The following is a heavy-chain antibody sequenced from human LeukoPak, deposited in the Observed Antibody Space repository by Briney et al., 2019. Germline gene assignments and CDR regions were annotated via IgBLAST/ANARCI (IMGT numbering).Heavy chain of an antibody. D-gene: IGHD3-10*01. CDR3: ARGSNGPNYYGSGTSFPEYFQH. V-gene: IGHV1-3*01. CDR2: INAGNGNT. CDR1: GYTFTGYA. Sequence: GASVKVSCKASGYTFTGYAMHWVRQAPGQRLEWMGWINAGNGNTKYSQKFQGRVTITRDTSASTAYMELSSLRSEDTAVYYCARGSNGPNYYGSGTSFPEYFQHWGQGTLVTVSS. J-gene: IGHJ1*01.